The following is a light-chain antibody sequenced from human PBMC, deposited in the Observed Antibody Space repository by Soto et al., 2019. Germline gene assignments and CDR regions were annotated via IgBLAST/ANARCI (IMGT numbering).Light chain of an antibody. CDR3: QLSQQRSSWPPIA. V-gene: IGKV3D-20*02. Sequence: EIVLTQSPGTLSLSPGERATLSCRASQIXSSSYLAWYQQKPGQAPRLLIYGSSSRATGIPDRFSGSGSGTDVTLSISSLEPEDFAVYYCQLSQQRSSWPPIAFGQGTRLEIK. CDR1: QIXSSSY. CDR2: GSS. J-gene: IGKJ5*01.